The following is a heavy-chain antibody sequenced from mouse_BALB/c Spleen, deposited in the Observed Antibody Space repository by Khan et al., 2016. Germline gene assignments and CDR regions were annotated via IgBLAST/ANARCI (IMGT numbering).Heavy chain of an antibody. CDR1: GYSITSDYA. CDR2: ISYSGST. Sequence: EVQLQESGPGLVKPSQSLSLTCTVTGYSITSDYAWNWIRQFPGNKLEWMGYISYSGSTSYNPSLKSRISITRDTSKNQFFLQLNSVTTEDTATXYCARGYGYRAFAYWGQGTLVTVSA. V-gene: IGHV3-2*02. D-gene: IGHD2-2*01. J-gene: IGHJ3*01. CDR3: ARGYGYRAFAY.